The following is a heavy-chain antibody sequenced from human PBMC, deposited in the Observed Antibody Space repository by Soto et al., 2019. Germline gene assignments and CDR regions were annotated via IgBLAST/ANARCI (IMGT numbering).Heavy chain of an antibody. Sequence: SETLSLTCTVSGGSISSSSYYWGWIRQPPGKGMEWIGSIYYSGSTYYNPSLKSRVTISVDTSKNQFSLKLSSVTAADTAVYYCASTAIVVVIAYFDYWGQGTLVTVSS. V-gene: IGHV4-39*01. J-gene: IGHJ4*02. CDR1: GGSISSSSYY. D-gene: IGHD2-21*01. CDR3: ASTAIVVVIAYFDY. CDR2: IYYSGST.